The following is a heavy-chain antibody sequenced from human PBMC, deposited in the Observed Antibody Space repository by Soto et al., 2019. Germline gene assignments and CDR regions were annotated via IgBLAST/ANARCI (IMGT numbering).Heavy chain of an antibody. CDR3: ARESSGSTHFFDY. CDR1: GGIFSNYT. Sequence: QVQLVQSGAEVKKPGSSVKVSCKASGGIFSNYTITWVRQAPGQGLEWMGRIIPLLNIANYAQMFQGRLTITAAKSTSTLYMELRGLRSEDTAVYYCARESSGSTHFFDYWGQGTLVTVSS. V-gene: IGHV1-69*08. CDR2: IIPLLNIA. J-gene: IGHJ4*02. D-gene: IGHD5-12*01.